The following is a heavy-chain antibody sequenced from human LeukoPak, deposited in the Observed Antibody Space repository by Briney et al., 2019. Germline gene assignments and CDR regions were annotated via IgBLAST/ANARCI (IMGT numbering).Heavy chain of an antibody. CDR3: ASWAERYYYYGMDV. Sequence: QPGGSLRLSCAASGFTFSSYAMSWVRQAPGKGLEWVSDISGSGGSTYYADSVKGRFTISRDNSKNTLYLQMTSLRAEDTAVYYCASWAERYYYYGMDVWGKGTTVTVSS. CDR1: GFTFSSYA. J-gene: IGHJ6*04. CDR2: ISGSGGST. D-gene: IGHD7-27*01. V-gene: IGHV3-23*01.